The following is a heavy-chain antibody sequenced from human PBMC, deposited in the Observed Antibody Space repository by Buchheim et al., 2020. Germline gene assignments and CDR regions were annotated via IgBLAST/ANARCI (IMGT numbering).Heavy chain of an antibody. D-gene: IGHD3-16*01. J-gene: IGHJ4*02. CDR2: TYHSGSP. CDR3: ARGYRFAYYFDY. V-gene: IGHV4-30-2*01. CDR1: GDPITSGPYS. Sequence: QLQLQESDSGLVKPSQTLSLTCAVSGDPITSGPYSWSWVRQRPGKGLEWIGYTYHSGSPNYNPSLKSRVIISVDKSKNQFSLNLRSMTAADTAVHYCARGYRFAYYFDYWGQGTL.